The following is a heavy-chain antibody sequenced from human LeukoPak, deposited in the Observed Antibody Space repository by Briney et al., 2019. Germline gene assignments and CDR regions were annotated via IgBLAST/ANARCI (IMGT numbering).Heavy chain of an antibody. Sequence: PSETLSLTCTVSGTSINMYSWSGVRETPGKRLEWIGYVYASGDYNSGINTYNPSLESRVTITVDTSKNQFALRLTSLTAADTAVYYCARGDQEFDYWGQGTRVTVSS. CDR3: ARGDQEFDY. V-gene: IGHV4-59*13. CDR2: VYASGDYNSGIN. J-gene: IGHJ4*02. CDR1: GTSINMYS.